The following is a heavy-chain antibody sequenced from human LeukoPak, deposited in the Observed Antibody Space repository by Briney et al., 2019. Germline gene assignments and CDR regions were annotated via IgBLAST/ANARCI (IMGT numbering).Heavy chain of an antibody. D-gene: IGHD2/OR15-2a*01. V-gene: IGHV3-74*01. Sequence: GGSLRLSCAASGFTFGSYWMHWVRQALGKGLVWVSRINTDGGSTTYADSVKGRFTTSRDNVKNTLYLQMNSLRAEDTAVYYCLTIVETTFDAFDIWGQGTMVTVSS. J-gene: IGHJ3*02. CDR2: INTDGGST. CDR3: LTIVETTFDAFDI. CDR1: GFTFGSYW.